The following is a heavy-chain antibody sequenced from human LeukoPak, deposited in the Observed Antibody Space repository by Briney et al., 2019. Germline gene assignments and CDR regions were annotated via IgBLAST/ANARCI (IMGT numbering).Heavy chain of an antibody. CDR2: IYSGGST. D-gene: IGHD3-3*01. J-gene: IGHJ4*02. V-gene: IGHV3-53*01. CDR3: ARAHDFWSGYYDY. CDR1: GFTVSSNY. Sequence: GGSLRLSCAASGFTVSSNYMSWVRQAPGKGLEWVSVIYSGGSTYYADSLKGRFTISRDNSKNTLYLQMNSLRAEDTAVYYCARAHDFWSGYYDYWGQGTLVTVSS.